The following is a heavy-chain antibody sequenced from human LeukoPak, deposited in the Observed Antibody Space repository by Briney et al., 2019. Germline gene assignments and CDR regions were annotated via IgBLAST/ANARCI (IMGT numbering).Heavy chain of an antibody. Sequence: SETLSLTCTVSGGSISSGGYYWNWIRQLPGKGLEWIGYIYNSGTTYYNPSLKSRVTISVDSSKSQFSLQLTSVTAADTAVYYCARDNHYFDYWGQGTLVTVSS. V-gene: IGHV4-31*03. CDR3: ARDNHYFDY. J-gene: IGHJ4*02. CDR1: GGSISSGGYY. D-gene: IGHD1-14*01. CDR2: IYNSGTT.